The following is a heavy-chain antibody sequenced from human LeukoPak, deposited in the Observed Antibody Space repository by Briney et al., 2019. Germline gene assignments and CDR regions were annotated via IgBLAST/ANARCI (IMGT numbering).Heavy chain of an antibody. Sequence: SETLSLTCTVSGGSISSYYWSWIRQPPGKGLEWIGYIYYSGSTNYNPSLKSRVTISVDTSKNQLSLKLSSVTAADTAVYYCARHGLFLMDVWGQGTTVTVSS. CDR1: GGSISSYY. CDR2: IYYSGST. J-gene: IGHJ6*02. D-gene: IGHD3-10*02. V-gene: IGHV4-59*08. CDR3: ARHGLFLMDV.